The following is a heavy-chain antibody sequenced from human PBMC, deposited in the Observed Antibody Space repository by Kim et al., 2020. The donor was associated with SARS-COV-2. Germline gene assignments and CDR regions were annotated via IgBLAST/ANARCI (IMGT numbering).Heavy chain of an antibody. V-gene: IGHV1-69*13. CDR2: IIPIFGTA. CDR1: GGTFSSYA. D-gene: IGHD6-19*01. Sequence: SVKVSCKASGGTFSSYAISWVRQAPGQGLEWMGGIIPIFGTANYAQKFQGRVTITADESTSTAYMELSSLRSEDTAVYYCASIAVAGNGITYYYYGMDVWGQGTTVTVSS. CDR3: ASIAVAGNGITYYYYGMDV. J-gene: IGHJ6*02.